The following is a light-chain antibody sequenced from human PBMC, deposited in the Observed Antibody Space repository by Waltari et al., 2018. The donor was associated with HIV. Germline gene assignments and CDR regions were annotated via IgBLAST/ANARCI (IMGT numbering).Light chain of an antibody. V-gene: IGLV10-54*01. CDR3: SSWDSTLSAWV. J-gene: IGLJ3*02. CDR1: YKNVGSQG. CDR2: MTN. Sequence: QSGLSQPPSVSKTLRPTAILTCDGAYKNVGSQGATWFQQHRGRPPKLLSYMTNVRPSGVSGRCSASRSGDTAYLSISSLESEDEAYYFCSSWDSTLSAWVFGGGTQLTVL.